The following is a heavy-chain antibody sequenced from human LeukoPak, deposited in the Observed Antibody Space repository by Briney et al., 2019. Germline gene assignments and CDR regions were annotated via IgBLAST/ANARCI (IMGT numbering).Heavy chain of an antibody. J-gene: IGHJ6*03. Sequence: SVKVSCKASGGTFSSYAISWVRQAPGQGLERMGGIIPIFGTANYAQKFQGRVTITTDESTSTAYMELSSLRSEDTAVYYCARDLHGSGSWDMDVWGKGTTVTVSS. CDR2: IIPIFGTA. D-gene: IGHD3-10*01. CDR3: ARDLHGSGSWDMDV. V-gene: IGHV1-69*05. CDR1: GGTFSSYA.